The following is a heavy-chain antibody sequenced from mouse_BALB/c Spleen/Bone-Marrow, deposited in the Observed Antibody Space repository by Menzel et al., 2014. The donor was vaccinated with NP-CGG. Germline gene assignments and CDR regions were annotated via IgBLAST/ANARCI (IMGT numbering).Heavy chain of an antibody. J-gene: IGHJ2*01. V-gene: IGHV1-18*01. CDR3: ARWTRGDYFDY. D-gene: IGHD3-3*01. CDR2: INPNNGGT. CDR1: GYTFTEYT. Sequence: EVKLQESGPELVKPGASVKISCKTSGYTFTEYTMHWVKQSHGKSLEWIGSINPNNGGTTYNQKFRDKATLTVDKSSTTAYMELRSLTSEDSAVYYCARWTRGDYFDYWGQGTTLTVSS.